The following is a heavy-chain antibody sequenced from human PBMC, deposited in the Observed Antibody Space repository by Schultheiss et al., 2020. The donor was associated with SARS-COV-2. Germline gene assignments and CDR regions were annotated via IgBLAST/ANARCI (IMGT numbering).Heavy chain of an antibody. CDR1: GFTFSSYA. V-gene: IGHV4-38-2*01. CDR2: IYHSGST. CDR3: ARALRGNSGCLDY. J-gene: IGHJ4*02. Sequence: GSLRLSCAASGFTFSSYAMSWVRQAPGKGLEWVASIYHSGSTYYNPSLKSRVTISVDTSKNQFSLKLSSVTAADTAVYYCARALRGNSGCLDYWGQGTLVTVSS. D-gene: IGHD6-19*01.